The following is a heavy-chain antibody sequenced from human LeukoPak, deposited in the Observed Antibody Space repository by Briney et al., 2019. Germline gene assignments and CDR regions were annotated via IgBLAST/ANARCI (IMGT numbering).Heavy chain of an antibody. V-gene: IGHV4-34*01. CDR1: GGSFSGYY. CDR2: INHSGST. CDR3: ARGKWVVVVPAALRRDPRAFDI. J-gene: IGHJ3*02. Sequence: EPSETLSLTCAVYGGSFSGYYWSWVRQPPGKGLEWIGEINHSGSTNYNPPLKSRVTIPVDTSKNQFSLQLSSVTAADTAVYYCARGKWVVVVPAALRRDPRAFDIWGQGTMVTVSS. D-gene: IGHD2-2*01.